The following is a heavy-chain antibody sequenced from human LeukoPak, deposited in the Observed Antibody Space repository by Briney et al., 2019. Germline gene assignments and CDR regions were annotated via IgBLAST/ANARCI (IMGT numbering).Heavy chain of an antibody. D-gene: IGHD6-13*01. CDR3: AKQGPIYSASPGNYFDY. Sequence: GGSLRLSCTASGFTFSTCGMTWVRQAPGKGLEWVSSISGNDDGIYYADSVKGRFTISRDNSKNTLYLQMNSLRAEDTAIYYCAKQGPIYSASPGNYFDYWGQGTLVTVSS. CDR2: ISGNDDGI. V-gene: IGHV3-23*01. CDR1: GFTFSTCG. J-gene: IGHJ4*02.